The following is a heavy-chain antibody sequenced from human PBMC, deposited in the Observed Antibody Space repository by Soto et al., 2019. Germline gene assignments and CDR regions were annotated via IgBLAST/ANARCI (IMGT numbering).Heavy chain of an antibody. CDR1: GDSIRSSGFY. J-gene: IGHJ4*02. CDR2: IHSNGNT. D-gene: IGHD4-17*01. CDR3: ARVRQYGDYVDH. Sequence: QVQLQESGPGLVKPSQTLSLTCTVSGDSIRSSGFYWSWIRQHPAKGLEWIGYIHSNGNTLYDPSLKTRSTISFGTSYNEFSLKLKSVTAADTAVYFCARVRQYGDYVDHWGQGTLVAVSA. V-gene: IGHV4-31*03.